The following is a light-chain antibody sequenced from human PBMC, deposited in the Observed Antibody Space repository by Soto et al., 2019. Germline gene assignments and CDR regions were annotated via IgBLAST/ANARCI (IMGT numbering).Light chain of an antibody. V-gene: IGKV3-11*01. J-gene: IGKJ5*01. CDR3: QQHFNGPIT. CDR1: QSVSSY. Sequence: EIVLTQSPATLSLSPGERATLSFMASQSVSSYLAWYQQKPGQAPRLLIYGASNRATGIPARFSGSGSGTDFTLTISSLEPEDFAVYYCQQHFNGPITFGQGTRLEIK. CDR2: GAS.